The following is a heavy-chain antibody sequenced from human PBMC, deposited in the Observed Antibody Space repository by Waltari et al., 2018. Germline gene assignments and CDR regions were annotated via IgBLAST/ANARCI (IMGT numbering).Heavy chain of an antibody. J-gene: IGHJ6*03. V-gene: IGHV4-59*13. CDR3: ARENRGSYYYYMDV. CDR2: IYYSGST. CDR1: VGSICSYD. D-gene: IGHD3-16*02. Sequence: QVQLPESAPGLLQPSATLSLTCTGSVGSICSYDWTWTRQPPGKGLEWIGYIYYSGSTNYNPSLKSRVTISVDTSKNQFSLKLSSVTAADTAVYYCARENRGSYYYYMDVWGKGTTVTVSS.